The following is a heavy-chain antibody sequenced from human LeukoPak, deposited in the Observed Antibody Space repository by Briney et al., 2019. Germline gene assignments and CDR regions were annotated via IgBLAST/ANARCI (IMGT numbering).Heavy chain of an antibody. Sequence: ASVKVSCKASGYTFTAYYIHWVRQATGLGLAWMGWINPNSGVTKSAQRFQGRVTMTSDTSITTAYMELSRLRSDDTAVYYCARETPPRRGAPAGVLFPDWGHGTLVTVSS. V-gene: IGHV1-2*02. CDR3: ARETPPRRGAPAGVLFPD. CDR2: INPNSGVT. D-gene: IGHD6-13*01. CDR1: GYTFTAYY. J-gene: IGHJ4*01.